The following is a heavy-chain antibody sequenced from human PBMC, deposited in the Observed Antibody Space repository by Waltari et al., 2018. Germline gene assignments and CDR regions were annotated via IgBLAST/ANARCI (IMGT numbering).Heavy chain of an antibody. Sequence: EVQLVESGGGQVKPGGSLRLSCVGSGFKFSNYSMNWVRVAPGKGLDWVSSIGISTTYKFYADSVKGRFTVSRDNAKNSVYLQMNNLRVEDTAVYYCARGPWAPLDYWGQGVLVTVSS. CDR1: GFKFSNYS. V-gene: IGHV3-21*02. J-gene: IGHJ4*02. CDR3: ARGPWAPLDY. CDR2: IGISTTYK.